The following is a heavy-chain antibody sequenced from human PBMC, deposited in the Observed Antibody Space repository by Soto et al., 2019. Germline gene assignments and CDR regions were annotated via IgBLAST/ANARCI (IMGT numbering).Heavy chain of an antibody. CDR1: GFTLSSYW. J-gene: IGHJ3*02. CDR3: ASIITIWAIDI. CDR2: IKQDGTKI. V-gene: IGHV3-7*01. D-gene: IGHD3-3*01. Sequence: EVQLVESGGGLVQPGGPLRLPCVGSGFTLSSYWMTWVPQAPGKGLERGAKIKQDGTKIYYGGSVEGRFTISRDNAKNSLYLQMNSLRAEDTAVYYCASIITIWAIDIWGRGTMVTVSS.